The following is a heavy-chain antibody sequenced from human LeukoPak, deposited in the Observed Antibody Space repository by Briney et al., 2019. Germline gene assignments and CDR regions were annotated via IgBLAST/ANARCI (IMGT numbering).Heavy chain of an antibody. CDR1: GGSISSYY. V-gene: IGHV4-59*08. Sequence: PSETLSLTCTVSGGSISSYYWSWIRQPPGKGLEWIGYIYYSGSTYYNPSLKSRVTISVDTSRNQFSLKLSSVTAADTAVYYCARHGSYYGSAPHYYFWGQGTLVTVSS. D-gene: IGHD3-10*01. J-gene: IGHJ4*02. CDR3: ARHGSYYGSAPHYYF. CDR2: IYYSGST.